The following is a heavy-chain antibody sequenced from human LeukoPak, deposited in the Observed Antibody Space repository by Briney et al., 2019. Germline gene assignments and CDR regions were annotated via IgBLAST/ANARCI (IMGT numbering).Heavy chain of an antibody. CDR1: GYTFTGYY. Sequence: ASVKVSCKASGYTFTGYYMHWVRQAPGQGLEWMGWINPNSGGTNYQGRVTMTRDTSISTAYMELSRLRSDDTAVYYCARGVSGSYYYYYMDVWGKGTGVTVSS. J-gene: IGHJ6*03. D-gene: IGHD1-26*01. CDR3: ARGVSGSYYYYYMDV. V-gene: IGHV1-2*02. CDR2: INPNSGGT.